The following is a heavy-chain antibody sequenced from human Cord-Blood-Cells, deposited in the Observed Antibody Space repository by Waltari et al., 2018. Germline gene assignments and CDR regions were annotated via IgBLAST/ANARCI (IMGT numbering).Heavy chain of an antibody. CDR3: ARQRFLEWLLYYFDY. CDR2: IYYSGST. D-gene: IGHD3-3*01. J-gene: IGHJ4*02. Sequence: LQLQESGPGLVKPSETLSLTCTVSGGSIRSSSYYWGWLRQPPGKGLEWIGSIYYSGSTYYNPSLKSRVTISVDTSKNQFSLKLSSVTAADTAVYYCARQRFLEWLLYYFDYWGQGTLVTVSS. CDR1: GGSIRSSSYY. V-gene: IGHV4-39*01.